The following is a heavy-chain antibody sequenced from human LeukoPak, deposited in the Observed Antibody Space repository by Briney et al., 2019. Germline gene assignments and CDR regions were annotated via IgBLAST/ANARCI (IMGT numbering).Heavy chain of an antibody. V-gene: IGHV3-66*01. J-gene: IGHJ4*02. CDR2: IYSGGST. D-gene: IGHD5-18*01. Sequence: GGSLRLSCAASGFTVSSNYMSWVRQPPGKGLEWVSVIYSGGSTYYADSVKGRFTISRDNSKNTVYLQMNSLRGEDTAVYYCARDLGYNYGHPFDYWGQGTLVTVSS. CDR3: ARDLGYNYGHPFDY. CDR1: GFTVSSNY.